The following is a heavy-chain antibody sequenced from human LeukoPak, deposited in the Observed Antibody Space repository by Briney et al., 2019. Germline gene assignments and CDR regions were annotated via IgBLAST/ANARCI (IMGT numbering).Heavy chain of an antibody. V-gene: IGHV3-30*18. D-gene: IGHD3-16*01. CDR3: AKARGRRLLGYFDY. J-gene: IGHJ4*02. CDR2: ISYDGSNK. CDR1: GFTFSSYA. Sequence: GGSLRLSCAASGFTFSSYAMHWVRQAPGKGLEWVAVISYDGSNKYYADSVKGRFTISRDNSKNTLYLQMNSLRAEDTAVYYCAKARGRRLLGYFDYWGQGTLVTVSS.